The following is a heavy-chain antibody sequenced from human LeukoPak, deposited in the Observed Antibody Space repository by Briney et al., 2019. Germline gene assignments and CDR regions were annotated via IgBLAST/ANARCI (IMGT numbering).Heavy chain of an antibody. CDR3: ARAPNYGSGTYWLEG. Sequence: ASVKVSCKASGYTFTSYYMHWVRQAPGQGLEWMGIINPSGGSTSYAQKFQGRVTMTRDMSTSTVYMELSSLRSEDTAVYYCARAPNYGSGTYWLEGWGQGTLVTVSS. CDR2: INPSGGST. D-gene: IGHD3-10*01. V-gene: IGHV1-46*01. CDR1: GYTFTSYY. J-gene: IGHJ4*02.